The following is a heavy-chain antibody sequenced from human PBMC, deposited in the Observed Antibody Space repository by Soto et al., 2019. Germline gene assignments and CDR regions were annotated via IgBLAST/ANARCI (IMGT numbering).Heavy chain of an antibody. D-gene: IGHD6-19*01. CDR2: ISGSGGST. CDR1: GFIFSSYA. CDR3: ARRSSGWYFDY. J-gene: IGHJ4*02. V-gene: IGHV3-23*01. Sequence: GGSLRLSCAASGFIFSSYAMSWVCQAPGKGLEWVSAISGSGGSTYYADSVKGRFTISRDNSKNTLYLQMNSLRAEDTAVYYCARRSSGWYFDYCGQGTLVTVSS.